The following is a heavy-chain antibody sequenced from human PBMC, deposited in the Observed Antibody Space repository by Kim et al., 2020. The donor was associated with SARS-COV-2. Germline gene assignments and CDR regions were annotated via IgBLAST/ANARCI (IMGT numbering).Heavy chain of an antibody. D-gene: IGHD2-2*01. Sequence: GGSLRLSCAASGFTFSSYWMSWVRQAPGKGLEWVANIKQDGSEKYYVDSVKGRFTISRDNAKNSLYLQMNSLRAEDTAVYYCARVGIVVVPAARGSSIAAGVFDYWGQGTLVTVSS. CDR1: GFTFSSYW. CDR2: IKQDGSEK. V-gene: IGHV3-7*03. CDR3: ARVGIVVVPAARGSSIAAGVFDY. J-gene: IGHJ4*02.